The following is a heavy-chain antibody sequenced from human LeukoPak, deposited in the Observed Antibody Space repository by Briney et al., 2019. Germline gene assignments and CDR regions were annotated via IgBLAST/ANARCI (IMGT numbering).Heavy chain of an antibody. D-gene: IGHD6-6*01. J-gene: IGHJ4*02. Sequence: PGGSLRLSCAVSGFTFSSYGMHWVRQAPGKGLEWVAVIWYDGSNKYYADSVKGRFTISRDNAKNSLFLQMNSLRDEDTAVYYCASGFSSSPYFDYWGQGTLVTVSS. CDR3: ASGFSSSPYFDY. CDR2: IWYDGSNK. V-gene: IGHV3-33*03. CDR1: GFTFSSYG.